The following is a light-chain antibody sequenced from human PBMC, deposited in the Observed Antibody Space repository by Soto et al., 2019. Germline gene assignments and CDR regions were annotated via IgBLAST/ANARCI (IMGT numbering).Light chain of an antibody. V-gene: IGKV3-15*01. CDR2: GAS. CDR1: QSVNNY. CDR3: QQYDNRPLS. Sequence: EIVMTQSPATLSVSPGERATLSCRSSQSVNNYLAWYQQKPGQAPRLIIYGASTRATGIPARFSGSGSGTEFILIISRLHSEYFAVYYCQQYDNRPLSFGPGTTVDI. J-gene: IGKJ3*01.